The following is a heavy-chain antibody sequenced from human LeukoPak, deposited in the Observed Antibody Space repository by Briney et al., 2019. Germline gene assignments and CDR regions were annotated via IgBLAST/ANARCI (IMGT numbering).Heavy chain of an antibody. D-gene: IGHD1-26*01. V-gene: IGHV1-2*04. CDR1: GYTFTGYY. J-gene: IGHJ5*02. Sequence: ASVKVSCKASGYTFTGYYMHWVRQAPGQGLEWMGWINPNSGGTNYAQKFQGWVTMTRDTSISTAYMELSSLRSEDTAVYYCARENYSGSYGGWFDPWGQGTLVTVSS. CDR3: ARENYSGSYGGWFDP. CDR2: INPNSGGT.